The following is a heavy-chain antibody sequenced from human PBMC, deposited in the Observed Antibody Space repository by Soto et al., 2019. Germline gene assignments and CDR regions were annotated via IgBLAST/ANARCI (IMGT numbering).Heavy chain of an antibody. V-gene: IGHV3-23*01. CDR2: ITGSGASP. D-gene: IGHD3-22*01. Sequence: PGGSLRLSCAAPGFSFSNYAMTWVRQAPGKGLEWVSGITGSGASPYYADSVKGRFTISRDNSKNTLYLQMDSLRAEDTAVYYCAKATYYYDTSGYYRVYFDYWGQGTLVTVSS. J-gene: IGHJ4*02. CDR3: AKATYYYDTSGYYRVYFDY. CDR1: GFSFSNYA.